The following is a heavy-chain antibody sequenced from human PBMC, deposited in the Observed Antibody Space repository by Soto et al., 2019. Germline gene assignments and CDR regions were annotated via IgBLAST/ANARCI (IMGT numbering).Heavy chain of an antibody. CDR2: IDPSDSYT. CDR3: ARGAGISPSHYCYGMDV. J-gene: IGHJ6*02. D-gene: IGHD6-19*01. Sequence: PGESLKISCKGSGYSFTSYWISWVRQMPGKGLEWMGRIDPSDSYTNYSPSFQGHVTISADKSISTAYLQWSSLKASDTAMYYCARGAGISPSHYCYGMDVWGQGTTVTVS. V-gene: IGHV5-10-1*01. CDR1: GYSFTSYW.